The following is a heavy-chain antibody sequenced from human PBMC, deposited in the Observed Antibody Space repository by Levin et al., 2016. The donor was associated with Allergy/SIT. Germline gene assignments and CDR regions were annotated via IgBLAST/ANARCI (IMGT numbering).Heavy chain of an antibody. V-gene: IGHV3-53*01. D-gene: IGHD6-19*01. CDR3: ARDYGSSSGWSQMRYGMDV. J-gene: IGHJ6*02. Sequence: WIRQPPGKGLEWVSVIYSGGSTYYADSVKGRFTMSRDNSKNTLYLQMNSLRVEDTAVYYCARDYGSSSGWSQMRYGMDVWGQGTTVTVSS. CDR2: IYSGGST.